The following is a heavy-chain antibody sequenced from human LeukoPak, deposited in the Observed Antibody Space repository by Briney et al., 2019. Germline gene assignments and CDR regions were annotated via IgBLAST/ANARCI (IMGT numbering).Heavy chain of an antibody. D-gene: IGHD6-19*01. J-gene: IGHJ4*02. CDR1: GGSISNTNYY. Sequence: TSETLSLTCTVSGGSISNTNYYWGWIRQPPGKGLEWIGSIYYNGNTYYNPSLKSRVTMSIDRSKNQFFLKLCSVTAADTTIYYCARSAGQSLGYFDYWGQGTLVTVSS. CDR3: ARSAGQSLGYFDY. CDR2: IYYNGNT. V-gene: IGHV4-39*01.